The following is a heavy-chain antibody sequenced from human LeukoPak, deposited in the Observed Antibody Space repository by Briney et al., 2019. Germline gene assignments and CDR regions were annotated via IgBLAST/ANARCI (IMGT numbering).Heavy chain of an antibody. CDR2: ISGSGGST. Sequence: GGSLRLSCAASGFTFSSYAMSWVRQAPGKGLEWVSAISGSGGSTYYADSVKGRFTISRDNSKNTLYLQMNSLRGEDTAMYYCARVQGGGYRTADYWGQGTLVTVSS. CDR3: ARVQGGGYRTADY. D-gene: IGHD6-19*01. J-gene: IGHJ4*02. CDR1: GFTFSSYA. V-gene: IGHV3-23*01.